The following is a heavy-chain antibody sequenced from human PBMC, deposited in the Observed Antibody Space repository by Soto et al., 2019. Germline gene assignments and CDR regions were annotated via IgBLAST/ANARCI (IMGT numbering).Heavy chain of an antibody. Sequence: SETLSLTCTVSGGSISSYYWSWIRQPPGKGLEWIGYIYYSGSTNYNPSLKSRVTISVDTSKNQFSLKLSSVTAADTAVYYCARDRRYYYDSSGYYSYGMDVWGQGTTVTVSS. CDR1: GGSISSYY. J-gene: IGHJ6*02. D-gene: IGHD3-22*01. V-gene: IGHV4-59*01. CDR3: ARDRRYYYDSSGYYSYGMDV. CDR2: IYYSGST.